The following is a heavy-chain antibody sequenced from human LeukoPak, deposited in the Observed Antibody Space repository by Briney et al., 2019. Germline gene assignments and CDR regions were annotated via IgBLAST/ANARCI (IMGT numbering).Heavy chain of an antibody. CDR1: GGTFSSYA. CDR3: ARIYGDYEYAFDI. J-gene: IGHJ3*02. Sequence: SVKVSCKASGGTFSSYAISWVRQAPGQGLEWMGGIIPIFGTANYAQKFQGRVTITADESTSTAYMELSSLRSEDTAVYYCARIYGDYEYAFDIWGQGTMVTVSS. V-gene: IGHV1-69*13. CDR2: IIPIFGTA. D-gene: IGHD4-17*01.